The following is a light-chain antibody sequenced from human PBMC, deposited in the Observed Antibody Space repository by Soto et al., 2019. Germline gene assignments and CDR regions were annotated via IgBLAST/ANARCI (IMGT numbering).Light chain of an antibody. CDR3: CSYTGASTYV. Sequence: SVLTQPASVSGSPGQSVTISCAGTSGDVGGYNYVSWYQQHPGKAPKLMIHAVTNRPSGVSNRFSGSKSGNTASLTISSLQAEDEADYYCCSYTGASTYVFGTGTKLTVL. CDR2: AVT. CDR1: SGDVGGYNY. J-gene: IGLJ1*01. V-gene: IGLV2-14*01.